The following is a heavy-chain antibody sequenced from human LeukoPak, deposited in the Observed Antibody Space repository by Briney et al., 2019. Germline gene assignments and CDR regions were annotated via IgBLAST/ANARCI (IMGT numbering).Heavy chain of an antibody. Sequence: HPGRSLRLSCAASGFTFSSYAMHWVRQAPGKGLEWVAVISYDGSNKYYADSVKGRFTISRDNSKNTLYLQMNSLRAEDTAVYCCARAGIAAAPGVLYYYYYMDVWGKGTTVTVSS. V-gene: IGHV3-30*04. J-gene: IGHJ6*03. CDR3: ARAGIAAAPGVLYYYYYMDV. CDR1: GFTFSSYA. CDR2: ISYDGSNK. D-gene: IGHD6-13*01.